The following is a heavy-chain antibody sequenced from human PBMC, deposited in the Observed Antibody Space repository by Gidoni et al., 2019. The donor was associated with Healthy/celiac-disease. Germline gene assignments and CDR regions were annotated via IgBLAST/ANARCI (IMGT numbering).Heavy chain of an antibody. J-gene: IGHJ5*02. Sequence: QVQLVESGGGVVQPGRSLSLSCAASGFTFVSYGMHWVRQAPGKGLEWVAVISYDGSNKYYADSVKGRFTISRDNSKNTLYLQMNSLRAEDTAVYYCAKDLGVTYYYDSSGSGFDPWGQGTLVTVSS. CDR1: GFTFVSYG. CDR2: ISYDGSNK. V-gene: IGHV3-30*18. CDR3: AKDLGVTYYYDSSGSGFDP. D-gene: IGHD3-22*01.